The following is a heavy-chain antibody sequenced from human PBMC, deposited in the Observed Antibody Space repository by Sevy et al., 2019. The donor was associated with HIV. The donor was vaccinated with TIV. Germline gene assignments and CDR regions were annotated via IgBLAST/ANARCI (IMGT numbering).Heavy chain of an antibody. Sequence: SLRLSCSASGFSVRSFSMHWVRQAPGKGLEWVAALLYNVRTEEYADSVKGRFTISRDNSKNTLNLEMNSLRVEDTALYFCARDSARVIVPTAGFDSWGQGVLVTVSS. J-gene: IGHJ5*01. D-gene: IGHD2-15*01. CDR3: ARDSARVIVPTAGFDS. CDR2: LLYNVRTE. CDR1: GFSVRSFS. V-gene: IGHV3-33*03.